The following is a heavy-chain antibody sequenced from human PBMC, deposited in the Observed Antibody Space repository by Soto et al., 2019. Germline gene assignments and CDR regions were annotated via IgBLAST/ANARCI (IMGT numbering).Heavy chain of an antibody. CDR3: ARLNWNYVDYYYYGMDV. V-gene: IGHV4-34*01. CDR1: GGSFSGYY. CDR2: INHSGST. Sequence: SETLSLTCAVYGGSFSGYYWSWIRQPPGKGLEWIGEINHSGSTNYNPSLKSRVTISVDTSKNQFSLKLSSVTAADTAVYYCARLNWNYVDYYYYGMDVWGQGTTVTVSS. J-gene: IGHJ6*02. D-gene: IGHD1-7*01.